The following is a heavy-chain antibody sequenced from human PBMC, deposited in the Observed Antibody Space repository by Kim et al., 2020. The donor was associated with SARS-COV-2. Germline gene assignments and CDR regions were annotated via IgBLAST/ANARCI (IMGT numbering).Heavy chain of an antibody. V-gene: IGHV3-23*01. CDR1: GFTFSSYA. D-gene: IGHD3-9*01. Sequence: GGSLRLSCAASGFTFSSYAMSWVRQAPGKGLEWVSAISGSGGSTYYADSVKGRFTISRDNSKNTLYLQMNSLRAEDTAVYYCAKDPSLLRYFDWPPPYYFDYWGQGTLVTVSS. CDR3: AKDPSLLRYFDWPPPYYFDY. J-gene: IGHJ4*02. CDR2: ISGSGGST.